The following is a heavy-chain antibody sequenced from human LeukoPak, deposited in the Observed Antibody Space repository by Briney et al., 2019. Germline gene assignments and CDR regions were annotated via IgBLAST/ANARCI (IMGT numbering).Heavy chain of an antibody. CDR3: ARATGYYNGYYYYGMDV. V-gene: IGHV1-46*01. CDR2: INPSGGST. Sequence: AASVKVSCKASGYTFTSYYMHWVRQAPGQGLEWMGIINPSGGSTNYAQKFQGRVTMTRDTSPSTVYMELSSLRSEDTAVYYCARATGYYNGYYYYGMDVWGPGTTVTVSS. J-gene: IGHJ6*02. CDR1: GYTFTSYY. D-gene: IGHD3-9*01.